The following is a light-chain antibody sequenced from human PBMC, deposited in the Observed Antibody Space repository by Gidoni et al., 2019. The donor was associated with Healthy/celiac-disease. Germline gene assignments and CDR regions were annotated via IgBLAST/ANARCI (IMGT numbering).Light chain of an antibody. CDR2: EVS. V-gene: IGLV2-14*01. J-gene: IGLJ3*02. Sequence: QSALTQPAPVSGSPGQSITISCTGTSSDVGGYNYVSWYQQHPGKAPKLMIYEVSKRPSGVSNRFSGSKSGNTASLTISGLQAEDEADYYCSSYTSSSTVFGGGTKLTVL. CDR1: SSDVGGYNY. CDR3: SSYTSSSTV.